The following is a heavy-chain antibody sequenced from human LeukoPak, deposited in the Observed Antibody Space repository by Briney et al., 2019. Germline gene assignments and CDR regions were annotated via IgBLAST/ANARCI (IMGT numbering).Heavy chain of an antibody. V-gene: IGHV4-30-2*01. CDR2: IYHSGST. D-gene: IGHD4-17*01. CDR1: GGSISSGGYS. Sequence: SETLSLTCAVSGGSISSGGYSWSWIRQPPGKGLEWIGYIYHSGSTYYNPSLKSRVTISVDRSKNQFSLKLSSVTAADTAVYYCARAHDYGEPHWYFDLWGRGTLVTVSS. CDR3: ARAHDYGEPHWYFDL. J-gene: IGHJ2*01.